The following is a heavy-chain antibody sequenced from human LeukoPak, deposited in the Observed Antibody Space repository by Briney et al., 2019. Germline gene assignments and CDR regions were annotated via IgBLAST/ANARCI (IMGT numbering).Heavy chain of an antibody. D-gene: IGHD6-19*01. CDR2: ISSSSSYI. CDR3: AGVNEAVAGTDY. Sequence: SGGSLRLSCAASGFTFNSYRMNWVRQAPGKGLEWVSSISSSSSYIYYADSVKDRFTISRDNAKNSLYLQMNSLRAEDTAVYYCAGVNEAVAGTDYWGQGTLVTVSS. J-gene: IGHJ4*02. V-gene: IGHV3-21*01. CDR1: GFTFNSYR.